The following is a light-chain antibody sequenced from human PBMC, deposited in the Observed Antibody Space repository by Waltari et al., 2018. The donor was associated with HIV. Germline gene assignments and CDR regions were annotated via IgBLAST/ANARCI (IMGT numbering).Light chain of an antibody. CDR1: SSDVGSYNF. Sequence: QSALTQPPSASGSPGQSVTISCTGTSSDVGSYNFVSWYKQHPGKAPELPFVEVSKVPSGVPDRFTDSKSENAASMTVSGLQPEDEADYYCSSYADSNNLLFGGGTKLTVL. V-gene: IGLV2-8*01. J-gene: IGLJ2*01. CDR3: SSYADSNNLL. CDR2: EVS.